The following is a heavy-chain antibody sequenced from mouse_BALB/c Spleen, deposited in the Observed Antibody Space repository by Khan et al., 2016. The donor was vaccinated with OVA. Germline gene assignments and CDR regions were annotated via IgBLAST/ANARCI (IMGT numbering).Heavy chain of an antibody. CDR1: GFTFSSYT. D-gene: IGHD2-4*01. CDR3: ASPRGDYYDHPMDY. CDR2: ISNGGGNT. Sequence: EVELVESGGGLVPPGGSLKLSCAASGFTFSSYTMSWVRQTPAKRLVWVAYISNGGGNTYYPDTIKGRFTISRDNAKNTLYLQMSSLKSEDTAMYYCASPRGDYYDHPMDYWGQGTSGTVSS. V-gene: IGHV5-12-2*01. J-gene: IGHJ4*01.